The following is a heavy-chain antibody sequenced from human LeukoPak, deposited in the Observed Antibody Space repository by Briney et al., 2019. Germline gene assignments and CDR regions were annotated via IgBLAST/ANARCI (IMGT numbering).Heavy chain of an antibody. J-gene: IGHJ4*02. CDR2: IWYDGSNK. D-gene: IGHD3-22*01. CDR1: GFTFSSYG. V-gene: IGHV3-33*01. Sequence: HTGGPLRLSCAASGFTFSSYGMHWVRQAPGKGLEWVAVIWYDGSNKYYADSVKGRFTISRDNSKNTLYLQMNSLRAEDTAVYYCARDPYYDSSGYYFDYWGQGTLVTVSS. CDR3: ARDPYYDSSGYYFDY.